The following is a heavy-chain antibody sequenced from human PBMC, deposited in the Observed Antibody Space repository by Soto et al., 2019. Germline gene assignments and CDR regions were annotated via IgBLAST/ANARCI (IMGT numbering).Heavy chain of an antibody. Sequence: CGSQRVPCAASEFKISNHCVHWVRQAPGKGLVWVSYISTDGTITDYADSVKGRFTISRDNAKNTLYLQTNSLRAEDTPVYFCVKVSPPGSAIWGQGTMVNVS. CDR1: EFKISNHC. V-gene: IGHV3-74*01. J-gene: IGHJ3*02. CDR2: ISTDGTIT. CDR3: VKVSPPGSAI. D-gene: IGHD2-15*01.